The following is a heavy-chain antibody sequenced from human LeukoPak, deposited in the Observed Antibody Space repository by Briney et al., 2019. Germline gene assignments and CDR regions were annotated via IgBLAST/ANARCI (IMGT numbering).Heavy chain of an antibody. D-gene: IGHD2-21*01. CDR3: AKAPVWNYYYGLDV. CDR2: ISGSDGST. J-gene: IGHJ6*02. Sequence: GGSLRLSCAASGFTFSSYAMTWVRQAPDKGLEWVSAISGSDGSTYYADSVKGRFTISRENSNNTLYLHMDSLRAEDTAVYYCAKAPVWNYYYGLDVWGQGTTVTVSS. CDR1: GFTFSSYA. V-gene: IGHV3-23*01.